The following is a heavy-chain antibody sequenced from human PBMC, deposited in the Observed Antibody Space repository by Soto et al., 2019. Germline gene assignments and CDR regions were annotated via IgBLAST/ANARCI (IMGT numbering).Heavy chain of an antibody. CDR3: ARSSRWYVFDY. V-gene: IGHV1-3*01. Sequence: QVQLVQSGAEVKKPGASVKVSCKASGYTFTSYAMHWVRQAPGQRLEWMGWINAGNGNTKYSQKFQGRVTITRDTSASTAYMALSSLRSEDTAVYYCARSSRWYVFDYWGQGTLVTVSS. D-gene: IGHD6-13*01. CDR2: INAGNGNT. J-gene: IGHJ4*02. CDR1: GYTFTSYA.